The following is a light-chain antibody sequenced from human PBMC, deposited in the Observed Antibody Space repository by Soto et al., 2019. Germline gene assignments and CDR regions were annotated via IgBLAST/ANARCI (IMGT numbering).Light chain of an antibody. Sequence: EIVLTQSPATLSLSPGERATLTCRASQSVSSYLAWYQQKPGQAPRLLIYDASNRATGIPARFSGSGSGTDFTLTISSLEPEYFAVYYCQQRSNWPWFGGGTKVEIK. V-gene: IGKV3-11*01. CDR3: QQRSNWPW. CDR1: QSVSSY. J-gene: IGKJ4*02. CDR2: DAS.